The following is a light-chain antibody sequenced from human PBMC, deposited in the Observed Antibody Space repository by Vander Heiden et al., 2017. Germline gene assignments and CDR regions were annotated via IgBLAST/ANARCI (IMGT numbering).Light chain of an antibody. J-gene: IGKJ5*01. CDR1: QGISSA. Sequence: AIQLTQSPSSLSASVGDRVTITCRASQGISSALAWYQQKPGKAPKLLIYDASSLESGVPSRFSGSGSGTDFTLTISSLQPEDFATYYCQQFNSYPHEITFGQGTRLEI. CDR3: QQFNSYPHEIT. CDR2: DAS. V-gene: IGKV1-13*02.